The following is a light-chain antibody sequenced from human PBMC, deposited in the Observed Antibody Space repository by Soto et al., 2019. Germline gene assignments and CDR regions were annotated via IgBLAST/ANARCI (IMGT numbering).Light chain of an antibody. V-gene: IGLV2-14*01. CDR1: SSDIGGYNF. CDR2: EFT. CDR3: SSYRTMTTLV. Sequence: QSALTQPASVSGSPGQSITISCTGTSSDIGGYNFVSWYQQHPGKAPKLMIYEFTNRPSGISNRFSGSKSGNTASLTISGVQPEDEADYYCSSYRTMTTLVFGGGTKLTVL. J-gene: IGLJ2*01.